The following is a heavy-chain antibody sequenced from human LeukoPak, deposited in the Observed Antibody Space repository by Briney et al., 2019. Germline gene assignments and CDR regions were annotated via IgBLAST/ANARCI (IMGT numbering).Heavy chain of an antibody. CDR2: IYHSGST. D-gene: IGHD2-15*01. V-gene: IGHV4-4*02. Sequence: SETLSLTCTVSGGSISSSNWWSWVRQPPGKGLEWIGEIYHSGSTNYNPSLKSRVTISVDKSRNQFSLKLSSVTAADTAVYYCARGRSCSGGSCYEIDYWGQGTLVTVSS. CDR1: GGSISSSNW. CDR3: ARGRSCSGGSCYEIDY. J-gene: IGHJ4*02.